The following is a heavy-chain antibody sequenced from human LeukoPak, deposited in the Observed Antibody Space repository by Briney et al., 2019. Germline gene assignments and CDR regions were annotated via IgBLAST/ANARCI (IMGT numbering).Heavy chain of an antibody. D-gene: IGHD3-10*01. V-gene: IGHV4-34*01. CDR1: GGSFSGYY. CDR2: INHSGST. J-gene: IGHJ4*02. CDR3: ANVQIWFGDPAIDY. Sequence: ETPSLTCAVYGGSFSGYYWSWIRQSPGKGLEWIGEINHSGSTNYTPSLKSRVTTSVDTSKNQYSLRLSSVTAADTAVYYCANVQIWFGDPAIDYWGQGTLVTVSS.